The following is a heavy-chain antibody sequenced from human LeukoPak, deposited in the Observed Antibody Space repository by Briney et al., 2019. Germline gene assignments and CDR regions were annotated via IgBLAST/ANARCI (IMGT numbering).Heavy chain of an antibody. Sequence: ASVKVSCKASGGTSSSYAISWVRQAPGQGLEWMGGIIPIFGTANYAQKFQGRVTITADESTSTAYMELSSLRSEDTAVYYCARLLVPYSNYYYYYYGMDVWGQGTTVTVSS. CDR3: ARLLVPYSNYYYYYYGMDV. D-gene: IGHD4-11*01. CDR1: GGTSSSYA. V-gene: IGHV1-69*13. CDR2: IIPIFGTA. J-gene: IGHJ6*02.